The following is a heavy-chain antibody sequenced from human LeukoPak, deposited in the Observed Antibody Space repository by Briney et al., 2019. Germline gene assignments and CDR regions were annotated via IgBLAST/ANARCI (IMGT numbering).Heavy chain of an antibody. Sequence: GGSLRLSCAASGFTFSTFAMIWVRQPPGKGLEWVSSIFPSGGEIHYADSVRGRFTISRDNSKSTLSLQMNSLRAEDTAVYYCARKDERYSGYEDAFDIWGQGTVVTVSS. J-gene: IGHJ3*02. CDR2: IFPSGGEI. D-gene: IGHD5-12*01. V-gene: IGHV3-23*01. CDR3: ARKDERYSGYEDAFDI. CDR1: GFTFSTFA.